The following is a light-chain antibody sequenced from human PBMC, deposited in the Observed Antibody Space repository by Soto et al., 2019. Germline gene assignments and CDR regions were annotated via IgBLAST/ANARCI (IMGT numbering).Light chain of an antibody. CDR2: GAS. V-gene: IGKV3-20*01. CDR1: QSVSSSY. Sequence: EIVLTQSPGTLSLSPGERATLSCRASQSVSSSYLAWYQQKPGQAPRLLIYGASSRATGIPDRFSGSGSGTDFTLTISRLEPEDFAVYYCQQYGSSPLTSGGGTNVDIK. CDR3: QQYGSSPLT. J-gene: IGKJ4*01.